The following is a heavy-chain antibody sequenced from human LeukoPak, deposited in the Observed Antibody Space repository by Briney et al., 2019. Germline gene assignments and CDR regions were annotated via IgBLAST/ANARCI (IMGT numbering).Heavy chain of an antibody. Sequence: GGSLRLSCAASGFTFSSYEMNWVRQAPGKGLEWVSYISSSGSTICYADSVKGRFTISRDNAKNSLYLQMNSLRAEDTAVYYCASLPTVPEPHGYYYGMGVWGKGTTVTVSS. CDR3: ASLPTVPEPHGYYYGMGV. CDR2: ISSSGSTI. CDR1: GFTFSSYE. V-gene: IGHV3-48*03. D-gene: IGHD4-17*01. J-gene: IGHJ6*04.